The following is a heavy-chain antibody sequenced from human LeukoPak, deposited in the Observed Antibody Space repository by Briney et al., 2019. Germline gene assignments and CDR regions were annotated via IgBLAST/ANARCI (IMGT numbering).Heavy chain of an antibody. CDR2: ISGNGRNT. CDR3: ARDSPRPPTYYYDSSDF. J-gene: IGHJ4*02. D-gene: IGHD3-22*01. CDR1: GFTFRTYA. Sequence: GGSLRLSCAASGFTFRTYAMSWVRQAPGKGLEWVSAISGNGRNTYYADSVKGRFTISRENSKNTLYLQMNSLRVEDTALYYCARDSPRPPTYYYDSSDFWGQGTLVTVSS. V-gene: IGHV3-23*01.